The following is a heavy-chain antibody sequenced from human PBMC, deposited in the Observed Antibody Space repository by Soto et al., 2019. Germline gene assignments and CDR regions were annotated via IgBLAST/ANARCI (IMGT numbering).Heavy chain of an antibody. Sequence: VQMLESGGGLVQPGGSLRLSCAASGFTFSNYALSWVRQAPGKWLEWVSGIDESGTNTYYADSVKGRFTISRDNSRNTLYLATNSLRAEDTAVYHGAKESLGRHFDFDYWGQGNLVTVSS. CDR1: GFTFSNYA. J-gene: IGHJ4*02. CDR2: IDESGTNT. D-gene: IGHD3-10*01. V-gene: IGHV3-23*01. CDR3: AKESLGRHFDFDY.